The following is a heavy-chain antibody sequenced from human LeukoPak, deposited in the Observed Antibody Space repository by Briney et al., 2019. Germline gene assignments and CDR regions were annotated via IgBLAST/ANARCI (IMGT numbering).Heavy chain of an antibody. J-gene: IGHJ4*02. CDR3: ARRVSGFSYYFDY. D-gene: IGHD1-26*01. V-gene: IGHV3-23*01. CDR1: GFTFNSHA. Sequence: PGGSLRLPCAASGFTFNSHAMNWVRQAPGKGLEWVSSISGSGGTTYYADSVKGRFTISRDNSKNTLYLQMNSLRAEDTAVYYCARRVSGFSYYFDYWGQGTLVTVSS. CDR2: ISGSGGTT.